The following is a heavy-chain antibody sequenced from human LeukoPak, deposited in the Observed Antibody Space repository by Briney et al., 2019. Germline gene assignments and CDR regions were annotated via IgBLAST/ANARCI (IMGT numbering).Heavy chain of an antibody. CDR2: IIPILGIA. CDR1: GGIFSSYA. V-gene: IGHV1-69*04. J-gene: IGHJ4*02. Sequence: ASVKVSCRASGGIFSSYAISWVRQARGRGLEWMGRIIPILGIANYGQKFQGRVTITADKSTSTAYMELSSLRSEDTAVYYCASGTRDGYNFAVYFDYWGQGTLVTVSS. CDR3: ASGTRDGYNFAVYFDY. D-gene: IGHD5-24*01.